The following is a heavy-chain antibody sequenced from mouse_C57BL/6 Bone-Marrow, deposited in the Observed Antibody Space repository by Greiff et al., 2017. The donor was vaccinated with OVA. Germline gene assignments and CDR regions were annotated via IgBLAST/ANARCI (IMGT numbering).Heavy chain of an antibody. CDR2: IRSKSNNYAT. CDR3: VRHRRLRLGYWYFDV. D-gene: IGHD2-2*01. J-gene: IGHJ1*03. Sequence: EVKLMESGGGLVQPKGSLKLSCAASGFSFNTYAMNWVRQAPGKGLEWVARIRSKSNNYATYYADSVKDRFTISRDDSESMLYLQMNNLKTEDTAMYYCVRHRRLRLGYWYFDVWGTGTTVTVSS. CDR1: GFSFNTYA. V-gene: IGHV10-1*01.